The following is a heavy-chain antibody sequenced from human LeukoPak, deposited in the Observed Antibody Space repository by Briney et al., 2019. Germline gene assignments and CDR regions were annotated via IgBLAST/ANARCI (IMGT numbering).Heavy chain of an antibody. J-gene: IGHJ4*02. Sequence: ASVKVSCKASGYTFTGYYMHWVRQAPGQGLEWMGWINPNSGGTNYAQKFQGRVTMTRDTSISTAYMELGRLRSDDTAVYYCARDLGGYYGGNPYYFDYWGQGTLVTVSS. CDR1: GYTFTGYY. V-gene: IGHV1-2*02. CDR2: INPNSGGT. CDR3: ARDLGGYYGGNPYYFDY. D-gene: IGHD4-23*01.